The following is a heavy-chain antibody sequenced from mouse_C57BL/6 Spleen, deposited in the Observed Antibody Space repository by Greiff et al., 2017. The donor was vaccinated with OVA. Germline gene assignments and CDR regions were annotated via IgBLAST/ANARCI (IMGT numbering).Heavy chain of an antibody. Sequence: VKLMESGPGLVQPSQSLSITCTVSGFSLTSYGVHWVRQSPGKGLEWLGVIWRGGSTDYNAAFMSRLSITKDNSKSQVFFKMNSLQADDTAIYDCAKTGRLTGDYAMDYWGQGTSVTVSS. V-gene: IGHV2-5*01. CDR2: IWRGGST. J-gene: IGHJ4*01. D-gene: IGHD4-1*01. CDR3: AKTGRLTGDYAMDY. CDR1: GFSLTSYG.